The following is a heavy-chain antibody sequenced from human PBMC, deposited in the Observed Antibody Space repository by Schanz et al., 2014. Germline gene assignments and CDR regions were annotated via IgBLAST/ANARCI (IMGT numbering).Heavy chain of an antibody. CDR3: ARGTMPGTFDI. CDR1: GGTFSSDT. D-gene: IGHD2-2*01. CDR2: IVPIAGIT. V-gene: IGHV1-69*02. J-gene: IGHJ3*02. Sequence: QVQLVQSEAEVKKPGSSVKVSCKASGGTFSSDTFSWVRQAPGQGLEWMGRIVPIAGITNYAQRFQGRVTFTADKSTSTAYMELSSLRYEDTALYYCARGTMPGTFDIWGQGTMVTVSS.